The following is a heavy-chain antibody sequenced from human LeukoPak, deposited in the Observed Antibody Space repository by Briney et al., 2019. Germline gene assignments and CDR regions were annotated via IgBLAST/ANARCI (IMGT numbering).Heavy chain of an antibody. V-gene: IGHV3-49*04. J-gene: IGHJ1*01. CDR2: IRSYAYGGTT. D-gene: IGHD2-21*01. CDR1: GFTFGGYA. Sequence: PGGSLRLSCTTSGFTFGGYAMSWVRQAPGKWLECVGFIRSYAYGGTTEYAASVKGRFIISRDESKSIAYLQMNSLQTEDTAVSYCTRDLRAYCGDSCFHESFQLWGQGTLVTVSS. CDR3: TRDLRAYCGDSCFHESFQL.